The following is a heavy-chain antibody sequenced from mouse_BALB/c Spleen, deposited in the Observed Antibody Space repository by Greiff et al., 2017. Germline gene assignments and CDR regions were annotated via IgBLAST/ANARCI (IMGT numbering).Heavy chain of an antibody. D-gene: IGHD2-4*01. CDR2: ISSGGSYT. Sequence: EVQLVESGGGLVKPGGSLKLSCAASGFTFTSYTMSWVRQTPEKRLEWVATISSGGSYTYYPDSVKGRFTISKDNAKNTLYLQMSSLKSEDTAMYYCTRDGDYERFFAYWGQGTPVTVSA. V-gene: IGHV5-6-4*01. CDR3: TRDGDYERFFAY. CDR1: GFTFTSYT. J-gene: IGHJ3*01.